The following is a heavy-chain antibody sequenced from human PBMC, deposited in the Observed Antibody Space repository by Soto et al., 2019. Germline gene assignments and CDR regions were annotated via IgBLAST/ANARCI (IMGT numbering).Heavy chain of an antibody. Sequence: PGGSLIVSWAASGCPFINYAMSWIRQAPGKGLEWVSGITGSGGRTFYADSVKGRFTISRDNSKNTVYLQMNSVRADDTAVYYCAKEYTSTSKGSFDFWGQGALVTVSS. J-gene: IGHJ4*02. V-gene: IGHV3-23*01. CDR1: GCPFINYA. D-gene: IGHD1-26*01. CDR3: AKEYTSTSKGSFDF. CDR2: ITGSGGRT.